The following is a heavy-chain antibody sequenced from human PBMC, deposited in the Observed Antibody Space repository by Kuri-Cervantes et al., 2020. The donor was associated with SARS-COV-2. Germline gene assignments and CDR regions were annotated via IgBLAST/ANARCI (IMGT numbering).Heavy chain of an antibody. CDR1: GGSVSSGSYY. CDR2: IYYSGSS. Sequence: SETLSLTCTVSGGSVSSGSYYWSWIRQPPGKVLEWIGYIYYSGSSNYNPSLKSRITISLDTSKNQFSLKLTFVTAAETALYCCGRDPLTPASGPYGTDFWGHGTSVTVSS. CDR3: GRDPLTPASGPYGTDF. D-gene: IGHD3-3*01. J-gene: IGHJ6*02. V-gene: IGHV4-61*01.